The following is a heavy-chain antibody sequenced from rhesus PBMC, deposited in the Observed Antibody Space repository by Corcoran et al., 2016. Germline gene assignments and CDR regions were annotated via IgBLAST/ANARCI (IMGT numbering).Heavy chain of an antibody. D-gene: IGHD2-21*01. Sequence: EVQLVESGGGLVQPGGSLRLSCAASGFTFSSYGMHWVRQAPGKGVEWVAVLSYDVSKKYYSDSVKDRFNISRDNSKNMLYLQMNNLKLEDTAVYYCASGYCTGSGCYAFDYWGQGVLVTVSS. CDR2: LSYDVSKK. V-gene: IGHV3-54*02. J-gene: IGHJ4*01. CDR1: GFTFSSYG. CDR3: ASGYCTGSGCYAFDY.